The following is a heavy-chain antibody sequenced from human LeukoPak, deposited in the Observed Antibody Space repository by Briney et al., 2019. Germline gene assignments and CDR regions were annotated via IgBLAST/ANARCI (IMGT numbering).Heavy chain of an antibody. D-gene: IGHD3-22*01. CDR3: ARESKTYDGDGYYLDY. V-gene: IGHV4-30-2*01. J-gene: IGHJ4*02. CDR2: IYHSGST. Sequence: PSETLSLTCTVSGGSISSGGYYWSWIRQPPGKGLEWIGYIYHSGSTYYNPSLRSRLTMSVDTSKNQFSLKLRSVTAADTAVYYCARESKTYDGDGYYLDYWGQGTLVTVSS. CDR1: GGSISSGGYY.